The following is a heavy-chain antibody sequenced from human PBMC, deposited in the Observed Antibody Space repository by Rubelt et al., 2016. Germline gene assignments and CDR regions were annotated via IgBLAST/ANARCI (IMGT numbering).Heavy chain of an antibody. CDR3: ARWIKFPRYGMDV. Sequence: QVRLQQWGAGLLKPSETLSLTCAVYGGSFSGYYWSWIRQPPGKGLEWIGEINHSGSTNYNPSLKSRVTISVDTSKNQFSLKLSAVTAADTAVYYCARWIKFPRYGMDVWGQGTTVTVSS. CDR1: GGSFSGYY. V-gene: IGHV4-34*01. J-gene: IGHJ6*02. CDR2: INHSGST. D-gene: IGHD5-12*01.